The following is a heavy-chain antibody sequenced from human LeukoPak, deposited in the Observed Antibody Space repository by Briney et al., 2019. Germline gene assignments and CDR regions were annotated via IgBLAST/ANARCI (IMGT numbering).Heavy chain of an antibody. D-gene: IGHD5-12*01. CDR1: GYTFTSYG. CDR2: ISAYNGNT. J-gene: IGHJ4*02. CDR3: ARPSGDSSGFDFPKPYSY. V-gene: IGHV1-18*01. Sequence: ASVKVSCKASGYTFTSYGISWVRQAPGQGLEWMGWISAYNGNTNYAQKLQGRVTMTTDTSTSTAYMELRSLRSDDTAVYYCARPSGDSSGFDFPKPYSYWGQGTLVTVSS.